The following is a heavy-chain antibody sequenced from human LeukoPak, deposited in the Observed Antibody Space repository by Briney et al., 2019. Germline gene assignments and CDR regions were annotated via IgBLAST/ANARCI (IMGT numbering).Heavy chain of an antibody. CDR1: GLTFNNYA. V-gene: IGHV3-23*01. D-gene: IGHD3-10*01. Sequence: GGSLRLSCAVSGLTFNNYAMSWVRQAPGKGLEWVSGISGRGASKYYADSVKGRFTISRDNSKNTLYLQMNSLRAEDTAVYYCAKSNGYGLVDIWGQGTMVTVSS. J-gene: IGHJ3*02. CDR2: ISGRGASK. CDR3: AKSNGYGLVDI.